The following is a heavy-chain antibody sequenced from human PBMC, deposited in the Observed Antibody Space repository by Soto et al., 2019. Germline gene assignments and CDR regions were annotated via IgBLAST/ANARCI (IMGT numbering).Heavy chain of an antibody. D-gene: IGHD3-22*01. CDR3: AREIVVPDAFDI. CDR2: IYSGGST. V-gene: IGHV3-53*02. J-gene: IGHJ3*02. Sequence: EVQLVETGGGLIQPGGSLRLSCAASGFTVSSNYISWVRQAPGKGLEWVSVIYSGGSTYYADSVKGRFTISRDNSKNTLYLQMNSLRAEDTAVYYCAREIVVPDAFDIWGQGTMVTVSS. CDR1: GFTVSSNY.